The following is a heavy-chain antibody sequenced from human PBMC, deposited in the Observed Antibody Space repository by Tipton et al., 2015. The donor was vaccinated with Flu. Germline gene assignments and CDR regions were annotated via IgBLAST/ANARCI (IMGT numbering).Heavy chain of an antibody. J-gene: IGHJ4*02. Sequence: SLRLSCAASGFSFSTYWMHWVRQAPGKGLVWVSRINSDGAITDYADSVEGRFTISRDNAKNTLYLQMNSLRAEDTAVYYCVRVDYGPKPPFDYWGQGTLVTVSS. D-gene: IGHD4/OR15-4a*01. V-gene: IGHV3-74*01. CDR3: VRVDYGPKPPFDY. CDR1: GFSFSTYW. CDR2: INSDGAIT.